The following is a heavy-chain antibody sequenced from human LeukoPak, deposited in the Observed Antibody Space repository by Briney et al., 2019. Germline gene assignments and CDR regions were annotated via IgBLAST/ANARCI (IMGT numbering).Heavy chain of an antibody. J-gene: IGHJ5*02. CDR3: ARGGVLRFLEWFPRGWFDP. CDR2: IKQDGSEK. D-gene: IGHD3-3*01. Sequence: PGGSLRLSCAASGFTFSSYGMSWVRQAPGKGLEWVANIKQDGSEKYYVDSVKGRFTISRDNAKNSLYLQMNSLRAEDTAVYYCARGGVLRFLEWFPRGWFDPWGQGTLVTVSS. CDR1: GFTFSSYG. V-gene: IGHV3-7*01.